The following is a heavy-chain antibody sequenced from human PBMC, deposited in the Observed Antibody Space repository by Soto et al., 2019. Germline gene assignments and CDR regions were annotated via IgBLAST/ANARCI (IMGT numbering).Heavy chain of an antibody. CDR2: INAGNGNT. Sequence: QVQLVQSGAEVKKPGASVKVSCKASGYTFTSYAMHWVRQAPGQRLEWMGWINAGNGNTKYSQKFQGRVTITRDTSSSTAYMELSGLRSEDKAVYYCGRGGSRYWYFDLWGRGTLVTVSS. CDR3: GRGGSRYWYFDL. V-gene: IGHV1-3*01. CDR1: GYTFTSYA. D-gene: IGHD1-26*01. J-gene: IGHJ2*01.